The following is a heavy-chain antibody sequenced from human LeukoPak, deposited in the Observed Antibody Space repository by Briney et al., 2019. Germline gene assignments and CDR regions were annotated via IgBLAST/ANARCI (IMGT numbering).Heavy chain of an antibody. CDR3: ASLIVGATNRGDY. Sequence: GGSLRLSCAASGFTFSSYAMHWVRQAPGKGLEWVAVVSYDGSNKYYAGSVKGRFTISRDNSKNTLYLQMNSLRAEDTAVYYCASLIVGATNRGDYWGQGTLVTVSS. V-gene: IGHV3-30-3*01. J-gene: IGHJ4*02. CDR2: VSYDGSNK. D-gene: IGHD1-26*01. CDR1: GFTFSSYA.